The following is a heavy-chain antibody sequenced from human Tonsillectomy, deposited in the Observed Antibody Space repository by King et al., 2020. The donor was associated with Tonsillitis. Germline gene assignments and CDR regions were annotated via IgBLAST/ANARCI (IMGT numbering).Heavy chain of an antibody. Sequence: VQLVESGGGVVQPGGSLRLSCAASRFTFSSYGMHWVRQAPGKGLEWVTFIRYDGNNKYYADSVKGRFTISRDNSKNTLYLQMNSLRAEDMAVYYCAKDSSAFWSGFSSGYYYGMDVWGQGTTVTVSS. CDR1: RFTFSSYG. CDR3: AKDSSAFWSGFSSGYYYGMDV. V-gene: IGHV3-30*02. J-gene: IGHJ6*02. D-gene: IGHD3-3*01. CDR2: IRYDGNNK.